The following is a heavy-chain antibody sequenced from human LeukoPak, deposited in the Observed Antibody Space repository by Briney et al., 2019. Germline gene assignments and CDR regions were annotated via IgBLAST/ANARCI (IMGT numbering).Heavy chain of an antibody. Sequence: GGSLGLSCAASGFTFSNYAVHWVRQAPGKGLEWVAFISHDGSNKYYADSVKGRFTISRDNSKNTLYLQMNSLRADDTAVFFCVRGPQYSYGILDYWGQGTLVTVSS. V-gene: IGHV3-30*04. CDR3: VRGPQYSYGILDY. J-gene: IGHJ4*02. CDR1: GFTFSNYA. CDR2: ISHDGSNK. D-gene: IGHD5-18*01.